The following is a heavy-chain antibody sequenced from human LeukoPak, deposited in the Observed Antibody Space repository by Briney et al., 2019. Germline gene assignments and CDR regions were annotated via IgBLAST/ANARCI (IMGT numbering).Heavy chain of an antibody. J-gene: IGHJ4*02. Sequence: ASVKVSCKASGYTFTSYGISWVRQAPGQGLEWMGWISAYNGNTNYAQKLQGRVTMTTDTSTSTAYMELRSLRSDDTAVYYCATLGYCSSTSCYLIDYWGQGTLVTVSS. CDR1: GYTFTSYG. V-gene: IGHV1-18*01. CDR2: ISAYNGNT. D-gene: IGHD2-2*01. CDR3: ATLGYCSSTSCYLIDY.